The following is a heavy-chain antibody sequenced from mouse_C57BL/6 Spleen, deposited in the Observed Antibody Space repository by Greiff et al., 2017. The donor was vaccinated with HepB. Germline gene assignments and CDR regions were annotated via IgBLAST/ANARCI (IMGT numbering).Heavy chain of an antibody. CDR2: INPNYGTT. Sequence: EVQLQESGPELVKPGASVKISCKASGYSFTDYNMNWVKQSNGKSLEWIGVINPNYGTTSYNQKFKGKATLTVDQSSSTAYMQLNSLTSEDSAVYYCARAEITTVVAPFDYWGQGTTLTVSS. CDR1: GYSFTDYN. V-gene: IGHV1-39*01. D-gene: IGHD1-1*01. J-gene: IGHJ2*01. CDR3: ARAEITTVVAPFDY.